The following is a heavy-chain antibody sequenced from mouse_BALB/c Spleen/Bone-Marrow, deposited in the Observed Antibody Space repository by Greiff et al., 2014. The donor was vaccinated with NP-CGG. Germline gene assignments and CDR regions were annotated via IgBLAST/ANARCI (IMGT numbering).Heavy chain of an antibody. CDR3: ARWNYYGPTY. CDR2: GGT. V-gene: IGHV1-19*01. Sequence: GGTNYNQKFKDKATLTVDKSSSTAYMELNTLTSEDSAVYYCARWNYYGPTYWGQGTLVTVSA. D-gene: IGHD1-1*01. J-gene: IGHJ3*01.